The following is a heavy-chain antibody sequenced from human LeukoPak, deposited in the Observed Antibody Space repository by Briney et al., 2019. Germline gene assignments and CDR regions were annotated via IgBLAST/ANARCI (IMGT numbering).Heavy chain of an antibody. CDR1: GDSITSRSFY. CDR2: VYYNGRT. D-gene: IGHD1-26*01. J-gene: IGHJ4*02. Sequence: PSETLSLTCFVSGDSITSRSFYWGWIRQPPGKNLEWIGNVYYNGRTSYNPSLKTRVTISVDTSRNHFSLKPTSVTAADTAVYYCARRGNGSFYYFDDWGQGTLVTVSS. CDR3: ARRGNGSFYYFDD. V-gene: IGHV4-39*02.